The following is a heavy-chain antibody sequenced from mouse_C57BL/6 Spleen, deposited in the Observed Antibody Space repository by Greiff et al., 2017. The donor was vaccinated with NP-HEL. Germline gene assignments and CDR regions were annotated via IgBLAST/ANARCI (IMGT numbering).Heavy chain of an antibody. CDR1: GFNIKDYY. V-gene: IGHV14-1*01. Sequence: VQLQQSGAELVRPGASVKLSCTASGFNIKDYYMHWVKQRPEQGLEWIGRIDPEDGDTEYAPKFQGKATMTADTSSNTAYLQLSSLTSEDTAVYYCTTLNSSGYFAWFAYWGQGTLVTVSA. CDR3: TTLNSSGYFAWFAY. J-gene: IGHJ3*01. D-gene: IGHD3-2*02. CDR2: IDPEDGDT.